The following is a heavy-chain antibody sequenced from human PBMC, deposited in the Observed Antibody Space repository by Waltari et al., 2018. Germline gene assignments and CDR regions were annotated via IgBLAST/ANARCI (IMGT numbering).Heavy chain of an antibody. J-gene: IGHJ4*02. V-gene: IGHV3-30*18. D-gene: IGHD3-10*01. CDR1: GLTFSSSC. CDR3: AKSDYYGSGSYLA. Sequence: QVQLVESGGGVVQPGRSLRLSCSASGLTFSSSCLHWFRQAPGKGLEWVAVIWYDGSNKYYADSVKGRFTISRDNSKNTLYLQMNSLRAEDTAMYYCAKSDYYGSGSYLAWGQGTLVTVSS. CDR2: IWYDGSNK.